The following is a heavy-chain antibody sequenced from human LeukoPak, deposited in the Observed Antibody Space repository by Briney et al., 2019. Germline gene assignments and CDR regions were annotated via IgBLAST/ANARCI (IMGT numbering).Heavy chain of an antibody. CDR3: AKTLSSGYSPIDY. Sequence: GGSLRLSCAASGFTFSSYAMSWVRQAPEKGLEWVSAISGSGGSTYYADSVKGRFTISRDNSKNTLYLQMNSLRAEDTAVYYCAKTLSSGYSPIDYWGQGTLVTVSS. CDR1: GFTFSSYA. V-gene: IGHV3-23*01. J-gene: IGHJ4*02. CDR2: ISGSGGST. D-gene: IGHD3-22*01.